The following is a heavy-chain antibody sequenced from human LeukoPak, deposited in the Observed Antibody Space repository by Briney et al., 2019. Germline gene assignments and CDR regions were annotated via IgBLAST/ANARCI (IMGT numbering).Heavy chain of an antibody. CDR1: GFTFSSYA. V-gene: IGHV3-30-3*01. D-gene: IGHD6-13*01. J-gene: IGHJ4*02. CDR2: ISYDGNKK. CDR3: ASEYSSSWYYFDY. Sequence: GGSLRLSCAASGFTFSSYAMHWVRQAPGKGLEWVAVISYDGNKKNYADSVKGRFTISRDNSKNTLYLQINSLRAEDTAVYYCASEYSSSWYYFDYWGQGTLVTVSS.